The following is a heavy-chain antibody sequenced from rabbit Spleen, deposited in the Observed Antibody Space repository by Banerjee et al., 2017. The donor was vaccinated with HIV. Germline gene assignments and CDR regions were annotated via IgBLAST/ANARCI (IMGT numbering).Heavy chain of an antibody. CDR2: IYTGDDGT. CDR1: GFSFSSGCD. V-gene: IGHV1S40*01. D-gene: IGHD8-1*01. CDR3: ARGEYFTVGFSSYAIYLDL. J-gene: IGHJ3*01. Sequence: QSLEESGGDLVKPGASLTLTCTASGFSFSSGCDIHWVRQAPGKGLEWIAYIYTGDDGTLYASWAKGRFTISKTSSTTVTLQMTSLTAADTATYFCARGEYFTVGFSSYAIYLDLWGQGTLVTVS.